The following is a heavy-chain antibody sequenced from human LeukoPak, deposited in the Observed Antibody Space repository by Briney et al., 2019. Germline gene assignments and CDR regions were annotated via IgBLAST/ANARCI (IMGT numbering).Heavy chain of an antibody. CDR3: AKDWGEYFDYVWGSFTSFGS. CDR1: GFTFSSYW. Sequence: GGSLRLSCAASGFTFSSYWMHWVRQAPGKGLVWVSRINSDGSSTSYADSVKGRFTISRDNAKNTLYLQMNSLRAEDTAVYYCAKDWGEYFDYVWGSFTSFGSWGQGTLVTVSS. V-gene: IGHV3-74*01. D-gene: IGHD3-16*01. J-gene: IGHJ4*02. CDR2: INSDGSST.